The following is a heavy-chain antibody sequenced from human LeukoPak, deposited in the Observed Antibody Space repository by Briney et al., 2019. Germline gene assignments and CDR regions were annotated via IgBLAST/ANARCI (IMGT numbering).Heavy chain of an antibody. CDR1: GFTFSGYA. Sequence: PGGSLRLSCAASGFTFSGYAMNWVRQAPGKGLEWVSYISSSGSTIYYADSVKGRFTISRDNAKNSLYLQMNSLRAEDTAVYYCARGDSGSYYFDYWGQGTLVTVSS. CDR3: ARGDSGSYYFDY. D-gene: IGHD1-26*01. V-gene: IGHV3-48*03. J-gene: IGHJ4*02. CDR2: ISSSGSTI.